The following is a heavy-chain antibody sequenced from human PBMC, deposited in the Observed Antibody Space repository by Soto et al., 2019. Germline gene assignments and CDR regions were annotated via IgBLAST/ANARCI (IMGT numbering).Heavy chain of an antibody. CDR3: ARDADRIAPTDY. V-gene: IGHV3-33*01. CDR2: IGYEGSTK. CDR1: GFTFSSYG. D-gene: IGHD6-13*01. J-gene: IGHJ4*02. Sequence: QVQLVESGGGVVQPGRSLRLSCAASGFTFSSYGMNWVRQAPGTGREWVAVIGYEGSTKYYADSVKGRFTISRDNSKNTLYLQMNSLRAEETAVYYFARDADRIAPTDYWGQGTLVTVSS.